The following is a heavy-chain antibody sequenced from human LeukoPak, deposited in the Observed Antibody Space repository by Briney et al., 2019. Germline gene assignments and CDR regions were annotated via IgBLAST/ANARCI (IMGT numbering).Heavy chain of an antibody. D-gene: IGHD3-22*01. J-gene: IGHJ5*02. Sequence: GGSLRLSCAASGFTFSSYSMNWVRQAPGKGLEWVSSISSSSSYIYYADSVKGRFTISRDNAKNSLYLQMNSLRAEDTAVYYCARDSLYYYDSSGYFSEYNWFDPWGQGTLVTVSS. CDR2: ISSSSSYI. CDR3: ARDSLYYYDSSGYFSEYNWFDP. V-gene: IGHV3-21*01. CDR1: GFTFSSYS.